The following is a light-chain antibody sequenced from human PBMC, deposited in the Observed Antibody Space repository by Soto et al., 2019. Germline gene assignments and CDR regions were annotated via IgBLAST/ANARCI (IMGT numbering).Light chain of an antibody. J-gene: IGKJ1*01. Sequence: EIVLTQSPAILSMSPGERDTISCRASQSVSSYFAWYQQKPGQAPRLLIYDASNRATGVPARFSGSGSGTDFTLTISSLEPEDFAVYYCQQRRYWPVTFGQGTKVDIK. V-gene: IGKV3-11*01. CDR1: QSVSSY. CDR2: DAS. CDR3: QQRRYWPVT.